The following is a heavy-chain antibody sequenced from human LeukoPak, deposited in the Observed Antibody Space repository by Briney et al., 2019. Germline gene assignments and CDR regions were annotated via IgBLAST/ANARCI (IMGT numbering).Heavy chain of an antibody. CDR3: ARAVTVYYDSSGYYG. V-gene: IGHV1-69*13. Sequence: GASVKVSCKASGGTFSSYAISWVRQAPGQGLEWMGGIIPIFGTANYAQKFQGRVTITADESTSTAYMELSSLRSEDTAVYYCARAVTVYYDSSGYYGWGQGTLVTVSS. D-gene: IGHD3-22*01. CDR2: IIPIFGTA. J-gene: IGHJ4*02. CDR1: GGTFSSYA.